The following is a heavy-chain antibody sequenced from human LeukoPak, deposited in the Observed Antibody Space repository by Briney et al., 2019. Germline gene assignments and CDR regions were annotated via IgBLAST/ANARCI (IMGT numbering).Heavy chain of an antibody. CDR3: ASHKDQNDAFDI. J-gene: IGHJ3*02. D-gene: IGHD2-2*01. CDR2: IYYSGST. Sequence: PSETLSLTCTVSGGSISSSSYYWGWIRQPPGKGLEWIGSIYYSGSTYYNPSLKSRVTISVDTSKNQFSLKLSSVTAADTAVYYCASHKDQNDAFDIWGQGTMVTVSS. V-gene: IGHV4-39*01. CDR1: GGSISSSSYY.